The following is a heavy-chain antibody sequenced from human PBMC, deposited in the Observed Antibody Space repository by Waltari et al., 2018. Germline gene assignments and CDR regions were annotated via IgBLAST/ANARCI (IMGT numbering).Heavy chain of an antibody. D-gene: IGHD2-21*01. V-gene: IGHV3-53*02. CDR1: GLTVSSIY. CDR2: LSTDGNT. Sequence: EVQLVETGGGLIQPGGSLRLSCAVSGLTVSSIYMSWVRQAPGKGLEWVSYLSTDGNTYYADSPKGRITIGRDNSKNSLFLQMNSLSVEDTAVYYCARGSIYAGALDYWGQGALVTVSS. J-gene: IGHJ4*02. CDR3: ARGSIYAGALDY.